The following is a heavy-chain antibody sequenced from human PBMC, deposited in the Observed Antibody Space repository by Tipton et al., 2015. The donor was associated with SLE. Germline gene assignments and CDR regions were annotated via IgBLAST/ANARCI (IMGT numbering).Heavy chain of an antibody. CDR3: ARGRSSWSNWYFDL. J-gene: IGHJ2*01. CDR1: GGSFSGYY. Sequence: TLSLTCTVYGGSFSGYYWSWIRQPPGKGLEWIGEINHSGSTYYNPSLKSRVTISVDTSKNQFSLKLSSVTAADTAVYYCARGRSSWSNWYFDLWGRGTLVTVSS. V-gene: IGHV4-34*01. D-gene: IGHD6-13*01. CDR2: INHSGST.